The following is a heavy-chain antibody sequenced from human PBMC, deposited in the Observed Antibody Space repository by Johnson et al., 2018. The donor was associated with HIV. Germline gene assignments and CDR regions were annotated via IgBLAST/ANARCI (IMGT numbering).Heavy chain of an antibody. J-gene: IGHJ3*02. CDR1: GFPFSSFA. CDR2: ISGGGGSI. Sequence: VQLVESGGGLVQPGGSLRLSCAASGFPFSSFAMSWVRQAPGKGLEWVSSISGGGGSIYYADSVKGRFTISRDNSKNTLFLQLNSLSAEDTALYFCARVMYGGSSKSAAFDIWGHGTKVTVSS. CDR3: ARVMYGGSSKSAAFDI. V-gene: IGHV3-23*04. D-gene: IGHD1-26*01.